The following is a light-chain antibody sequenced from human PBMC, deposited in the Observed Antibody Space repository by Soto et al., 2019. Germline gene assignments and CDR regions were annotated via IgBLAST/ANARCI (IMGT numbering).Light chain of an antibody. V-gene: IGKV3-15*01. Sequence: EILMTQSPATLSVSPGERATLSCRASQSIDSNLVWYQQKPGQAPRLLIYGASTRATGIPARFSGSGSGTAFTLTISSLQYEDFAFYYCLQYNNWPPLFTFGPGTKVDIK. J-gene: IGKJ3*01. CDR1: QSIDSN. CDR2: GAS. CDR3: LQYNNWPPLFT.